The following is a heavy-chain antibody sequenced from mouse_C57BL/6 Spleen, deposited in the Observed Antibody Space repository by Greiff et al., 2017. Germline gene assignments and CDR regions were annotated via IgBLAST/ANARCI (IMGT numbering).Heavy chain of an antibody. V-gene: IGHV1-81*01. CDR1: GYTFTSYG. J-gene: IGHJ4*01. Sequence: VQRVESGAELARPGASVKLSCKASGYTFTSYGISWVKQRTGQGLEWIGEIYPRSGNTYYNEKFKGKATLTADKSSSTAYMELRSLTSEDSAVYFCARSDSNYAMEYWGQGTSVTVSS. CDR3: ARSDSNYAMEY. CDR2: IYPRSGNT.